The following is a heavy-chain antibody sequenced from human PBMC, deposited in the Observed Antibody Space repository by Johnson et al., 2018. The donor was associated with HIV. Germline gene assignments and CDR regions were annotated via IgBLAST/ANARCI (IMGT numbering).Heavy chain of an antibody. Sequence: QVQLVESGGGVVQPGRSLRLSCAASGFTFSTYSMHWVRQAPGMRLEWVAVISYDGTNKYYANSVKGRFTIFRDNSENTMYLQMNSLRAEDTAVYYCARGRASWELYDAFEIWGQGTMVTVSS. V-gene: IGHV3-30*03. CDR1: GFTFSTYS. J-gene: IGHJ3*02. D-gene: IGHD1-26*01. CDR3: ARGRASWELYDAFEI. CDR2: ISYDGTNK.